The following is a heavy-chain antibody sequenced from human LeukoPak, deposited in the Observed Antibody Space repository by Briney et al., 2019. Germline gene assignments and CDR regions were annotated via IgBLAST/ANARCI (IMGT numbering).Heavy chain of an antibody. J-gene: IGHJ3*02. Sequence: GGSLRLSCAASGFSFSSYTMNWVRQAPGKGLEWVSVIYSGGSTYYADSVKGRFTISRDNSKNPLYLQMNSLRAEDTAVYYCAREYVVGATGAFDIWGQGTMVTVSS. CDR1: GFSFSSYT. CDR2: IYSGGST. D-gene: IGHD1-26*01. V-gene: IGHV3-53*01. CDR3: AREYVVGATGAFDI.